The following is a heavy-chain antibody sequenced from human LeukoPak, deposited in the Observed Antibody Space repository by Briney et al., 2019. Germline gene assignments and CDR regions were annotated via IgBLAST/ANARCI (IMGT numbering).Heavy chain of an antibody. V-gene: IGHV5-51*01. J-gene: IGHJ4*02. CDR1: GYSFTAYW. Sequence: GESLKISCRGSGYSFTAYWIAWVRQMPGKGLEWMATIYPGDSATTYSPSFQGQVTISADKSITTAYLQWSSLKASDTAMYYCARPAAGLGGFDYWGQGTLVTVSS. CDR2: IYPGDSAT. CDR3: ARPAAGLGGFDY. D-gene: IGHD3-16*01.